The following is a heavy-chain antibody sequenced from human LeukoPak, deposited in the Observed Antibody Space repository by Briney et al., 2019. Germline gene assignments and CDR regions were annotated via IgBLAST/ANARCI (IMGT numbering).Heavy chain of an antibody. V-gene: IGHV5-51*01. D-gene: IGHD3-10*01. CDR1: GYSFTSYW. CDR3: ARHVGYYGSGSEIDC. CDR2: IYPGDSDT. Sequence: GESLKISCKGSGYSFTSYWIGWVRQMPGKGLEWMGIIYPGDSDTRYSPSFQGQVTISADKSISTAYLQWSSLKASDTAMYHCARHVGYYGSGSEIDCWGQGTLVTVSS. J-gene: IGHJ4*02.